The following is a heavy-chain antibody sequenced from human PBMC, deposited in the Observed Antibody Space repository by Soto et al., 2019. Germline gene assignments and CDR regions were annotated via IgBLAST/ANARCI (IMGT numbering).Heavy chain of an antibody. CDR3: ARESEDLTSNFDY. Sequence: GGSLRLSCAASGFTFSSYGMHWVRQAPGKGLEWVAVIWYDGSNKYYADSVKGRFTISRDNSKNTLYLQMNSLRAEDTAVYYCARESEDLTSNFDYWGQGTLVTVS. CDR2: IWYDGSNK. CDR1: GFTFSSYG. J-gene: IGHJ4*02. V-gene: IGHV3-33*01.